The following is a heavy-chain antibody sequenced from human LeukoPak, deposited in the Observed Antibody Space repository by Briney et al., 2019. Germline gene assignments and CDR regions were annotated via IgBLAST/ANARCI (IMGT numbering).Heavy chain of an antibody. CDR3: AKDGGYSYGNS. V-gene: IGHV3-21*04. D-gene: IGHD5-18*01. Sequence: GGSLRLSCAASGFTFDSYSMNWVRQAPGKGLEWVSSISVGSRYIFYADSVKGRFTISRDNSKNTLYLQMNSLRAEDTAVYYCAKDGGYSYGNSWGQGTLVTVSS. CDR2: ISVGSRYI. CDR1: GFTFDSYS. J-gene: IGHJ5*02.